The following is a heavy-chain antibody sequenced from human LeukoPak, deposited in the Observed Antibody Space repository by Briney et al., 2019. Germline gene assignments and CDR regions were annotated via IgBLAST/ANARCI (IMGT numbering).Heavy chain of an antibody. CDR2: IYTSGST. CDR3: ARNTVFWRYYYMDV. D-gene: IGHD3-3*01. Sequence: PSETLSLTCTVSGGSISSGSYYWRWIRQPAGKGLEWIGRIYTSGSTNCNPSLKSRVTISVDTSKNQFSLKLSSVTAADTAVYYCARNTVFWRYYYMDVWGKGTTVTVSS. J-gene: IGHJ6*03. V-gene: IGHV4-61*02. CDR1: GGSISSGSYY.